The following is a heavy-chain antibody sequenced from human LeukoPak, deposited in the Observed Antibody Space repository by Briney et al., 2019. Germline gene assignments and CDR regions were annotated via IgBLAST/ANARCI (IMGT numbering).Heavy chain of an antibody. V-gene: IGHV3-33*01. J-gene: IGHJ5*02. Sequence: GRSLRLSCAASGFTFSSYGMHWVRQAPGKGLEWVAVIWYDGSNKYYADSVKGRFTISRDNSKNTLYLQMNSLRAEDTAVYYCAREVSGSNSNWFDPWGQGTLVTVSS. D-gene: IGHD1-26*01. CDR2: IWYDGSNK. CDR1: GFTFSSYG. CDR3: AREVSGSNSNWFDP.